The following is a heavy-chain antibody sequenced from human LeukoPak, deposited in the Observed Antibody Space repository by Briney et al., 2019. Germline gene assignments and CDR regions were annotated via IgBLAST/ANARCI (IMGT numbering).Heavy chain of an antibody. J-gene: IGHJ6*02. CDR3: ARCVQITIFGVVTSRGMDV. CDR1: SYTFTSYG. V-gene: IGHV1-18*01. Sequence: ASVKVSCKASSYTFTSYGISWVRQAPGQGLEWMGWISAYNGNTNYAQKLQGRVTMTTDTSTSTAYMELRSLRSDDTAVYYCARCVQITIFGVVTSRGMDVWGQGTTVTVSS. CDR2: ISAYNGNT. D-gene: IGHD3-3*01.